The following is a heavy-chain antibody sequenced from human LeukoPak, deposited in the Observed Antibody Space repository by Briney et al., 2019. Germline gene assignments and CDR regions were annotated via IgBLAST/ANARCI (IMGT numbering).Heavy chain of an antibody. CDR2: ISPDGGNT. J-gene: IGHJ4*02. CDR1: GFTFSSYA. CDR3: VPKGTEGY. V-gene: IGHV3-64D*06. Sequence: PGGSLRLSCSASGFTFSSYAMHWVRQAPGKGLEYVSAISPDGGNTYYADSVKGRFSISRDNSKNTLYLQVSSLRPEDTAVYYCVPKGTEGYWGQGTLVTVSS.